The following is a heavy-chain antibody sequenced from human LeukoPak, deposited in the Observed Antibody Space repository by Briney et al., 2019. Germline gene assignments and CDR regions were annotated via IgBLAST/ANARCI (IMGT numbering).Heavy chain of an antibody. D-gene: IGHD5-12*01. CDR3: ARGYHSGYADY. V-gene: IGHV3-48*03. CDR1: GFTFSSYE. Sequence: GGSLRLSCAASGFTFSSYEMNWVRQAPGKGLEWVSYISSSGSTIYYADSVKGRFTISRDNAKNSLYLQMNSLRAEDTAVYYCARGYHSGYADYWGQGTLVTVSS. CDR2: ISSSGSTI. J-gene: IGHJ4*02.